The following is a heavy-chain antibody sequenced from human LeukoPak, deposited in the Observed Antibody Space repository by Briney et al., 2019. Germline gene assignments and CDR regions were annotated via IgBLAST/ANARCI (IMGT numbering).Heavy chain of an antibody. D-gene: IGHD3-22*01. CDR3: ARGLDYDSSLDAFDI. V-gene: IGHV1-18*01. J-gene: IGHJ3*02. CDR1: GYTFTSYG. CDR2: ISAYNGNT. Sequence: ASVKVSCKASGYTFTSYGISWVRQAPGQGLERMGWISAYNGNTNYAQKLQGRVTMTTDTSTSTAYMELRSLRSDDTAVYYCARGLDYDSSLDAFDIWGQGTMVTVSS.